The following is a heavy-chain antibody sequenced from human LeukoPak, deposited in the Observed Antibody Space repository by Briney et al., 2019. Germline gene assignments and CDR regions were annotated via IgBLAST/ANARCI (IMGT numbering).Heavy chain of an antibody. CDR3: SRDSCSGGSCYPDY. V-gene: IGHV3-48*03. CDR2: ISPSGSTI. Sequence: GGSLRLSCAASGFTFSTYEMNWVRQAPGKGLEWVSYISPSGSTIYYADSVRGRFTISRDNAKNSLYLQMNSLRAEDTAVYYCSRDSCSGGSCYPDYWGQGTLVTVSS. D-gene: IGHD2-15*01. CDR1: GFTFSTYE. J-gene: IGHJ4*02.